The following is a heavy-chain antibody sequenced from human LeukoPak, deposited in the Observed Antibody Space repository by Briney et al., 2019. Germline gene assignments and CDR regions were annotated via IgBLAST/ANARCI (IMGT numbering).Heavy chain of an antibody. CDR3: ARAPPGSGWRVDY. J-gene: IGHJ4*02. V-gene: IGHV3-13*04. D-gene: IGHD6-19*01. Sequence: GGSLRLSCAAPGFTFSSSDMLWVRQVTGKGLESVSAIGTVGDTHYSDSVKGRFTISRENAKNSFYLQMNSLRDGDTAVYYCARAPPGSGWRVDYWGQGTLVTVSS. CDR1: GFTFSSSD. CDR2: IGTVGDT.